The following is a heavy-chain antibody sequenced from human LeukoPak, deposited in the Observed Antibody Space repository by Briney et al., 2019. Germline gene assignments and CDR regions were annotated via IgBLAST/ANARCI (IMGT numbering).Heavy chain of an antibody. CDR1: GFTFNKYA. CDR3: AKAFRIVGIGNPDDAFDV. V-gene: IGHV3-23*01. D-gene: IGHD1-26*01. Sequence: GGSLRLSCAASGFTFNKYAMNWVRQPPGKGLEWVSSIAGTGGSTYYADSVKGRFTLSRDNSENTLYLQSNSLRAEDSGIYYCAKAFRIVGIGNPDDAFDVWGQGTVVTVS. J-gene: IGHJ3*01. CDR2: IAGTGGST.